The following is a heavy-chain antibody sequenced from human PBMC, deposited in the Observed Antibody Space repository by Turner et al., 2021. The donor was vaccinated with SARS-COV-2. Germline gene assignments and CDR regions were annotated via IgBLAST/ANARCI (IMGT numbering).Heavy chain of an antibody. CDR1: GFTVSCNS. V-gene: IGHV3-53*01. CDR2: IYSGGST. Sequence: EVQLVESGGGLIQPGGSLGSSCAAPGFTVSCNSVSWGRQARGKGLEWVAVIYSGGSTYYADSVKGRFTISRDNSKNTLYLQMNSLRAEDTAVYYCARGYSSGWYQSGAFDIWGQGTMVTVSS. J-gene: IGHJ3*02. D-gene: IGHD6-19*01. CDR3: ARGYSSGWYQSGAFDI.